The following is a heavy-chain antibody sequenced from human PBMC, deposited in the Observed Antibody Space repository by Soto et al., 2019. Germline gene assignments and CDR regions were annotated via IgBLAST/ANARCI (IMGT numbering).Heavy chain of an antibody. CDR2: ISYDGSNK. CDR3: ARERSSGYCDY. V-gene: IGHV3-30-3*01. CDR1: GFTFSSYA. J-gene: IGHJ4*02. D-gene: IGHD6-19*01. Sequence: QVQLVESGGGVVQPGRSLRLSCAASGFTFSSYAMHWVRQAPGKGLEWVAVISYDGSNKYYADSVKGRFTISRDNSKNTLYLQMNSLRAEDTAVYYCARERSSGYCDYWGQGTLVTVSS.